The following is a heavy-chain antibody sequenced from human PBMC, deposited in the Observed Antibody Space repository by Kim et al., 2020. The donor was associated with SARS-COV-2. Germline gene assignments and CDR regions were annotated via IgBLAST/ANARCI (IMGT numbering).Heavy chain of an antibody. D-gene: IGHD3-3*02. CDR3: ARGTGRHFWE. Sequence: GGSLRLSCAASGFTFSTYWMHWVRQAPGKGLVWVSGIHSDGSSTTYADSVKGRFTISRDNAKNTLYLQMNSLRPEDTAVYYCARGTGRHFWEWGQGTLVTVSS. CDR2: IHSDGSST. J-gene: IGHJ4*02. V-gene: IGHV3-74*01. CDR1: GFTFSTYW.